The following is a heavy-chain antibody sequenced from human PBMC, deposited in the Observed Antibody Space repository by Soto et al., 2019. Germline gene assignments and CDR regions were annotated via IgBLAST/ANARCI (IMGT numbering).Heavy chain of an antibody. CDR3: ARGAAAPTTLYDY. Sequence: QVQLQQWGAGLLKPSETLSLTCAGYGGSFSGYYWSWIRQPPGKGLEWIGEINHSGSTNYNPSLKSRVTISVDTSKNQFSLKLSSVTAADTAVYYCARGAAAPTTLYDYWGQGTLVTVSS. V-gene: IGHV4-34*01. D-gene: IGHD6-13*01. CDR1: GGSFSGYY. J-gene: IGHJ4*02. CDR2: INHSGST.